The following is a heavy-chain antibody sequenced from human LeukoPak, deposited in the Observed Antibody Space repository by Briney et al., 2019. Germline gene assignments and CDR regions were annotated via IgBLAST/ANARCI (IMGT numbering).Heavy chain of an antibody. CDR1: GFTFSSYA. CDR3: AKDPKYLEWLLSDY. CDR2: ISGSGGST. V-gene: IGHV3-23*01. Sequence: GGSLRLSCAASGFTFSSYAMSWVRQAPGKGLEWVSAISGSGGSTYYADSVKGRFTISRDSSKNTLYLQMNSLRAEDTAVYYCAKDPKYLEWLLSDYWGQGTLVTVSS. D-gene: IGHD3-3*01. J-gene: IGHJ4*02.